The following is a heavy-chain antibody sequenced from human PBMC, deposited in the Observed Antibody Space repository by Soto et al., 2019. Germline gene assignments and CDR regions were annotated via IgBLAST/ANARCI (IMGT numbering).Heavy chain of an antibody. CDR2: MNPNSGNT. V-gene: IGHV1-8*01. J-gene: IGHJ4*02. CDR1: GYTFTSYD. CDR3: AREITGSYRFDY. D-gene: IGHD3-16*02. Sequence: QVQLVQSGAEVKKPGASVKVSCKASGYTFTSYDLNWVRQATGQGLEWMGWMNPNSGNTGYAQKFQGRGTMTRNTSISTVYMELSSLRSEDTAVYYCAREITGSYRFDYWGQGTLVTVSS.